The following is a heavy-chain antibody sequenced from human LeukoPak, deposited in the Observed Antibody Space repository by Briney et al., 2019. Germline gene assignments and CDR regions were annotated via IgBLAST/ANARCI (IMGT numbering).Heavy chain of an antibody. V-gene: IGHV3-30*03. D-gene: IGHD1-7*01. CDR2: ISYDGSNK. Sequence: GRSLRLSCAASGFTFSSYGMHWVRQAPGKGLEWVAVISYDGSNKYYADSVKGRFTISRDNSKNTLYLQMNSLRAEDTAVYYCARDYWWNYDYWGQGTLVTVSS. CDR3: ARDYWWNYDY. J-gene: IGHJ4*02. CDR1: GFTFSSYG.